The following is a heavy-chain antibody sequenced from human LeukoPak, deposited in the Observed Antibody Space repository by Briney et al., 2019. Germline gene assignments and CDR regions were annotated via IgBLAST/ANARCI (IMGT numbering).Heavy chain of an antibody. V-gene: IGHV4-34*01. Sequence: SETLSLTCAVYGGSFSGYYWSWIRQPPGKGLEWIGEINHSGSTNYNPSLKSRVTISVDTSKNQFSLKLSSVTAADTAVYYCARGPNYYDILTGYYAFDIWGQGTMVTVSS. J-gene: IGHJ3*02. CDR3: ARGPNYYDILTGYYAFDI. CDR1: GGSFSGYY. CDR2: INHSGST. D-gene: IGHD3-9*01.